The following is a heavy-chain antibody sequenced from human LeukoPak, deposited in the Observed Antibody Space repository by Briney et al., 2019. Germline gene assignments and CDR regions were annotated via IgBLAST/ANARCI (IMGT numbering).Heavy chain of an antibody. CDR2: IYPGDSDT. J-gene: IGHJ4*02. Sequence: GESLKISCKGSGYSFTSYWIGWVRQMPGKGLEWMGIIYPGDSDTRYSPSFQGQVTISADKSISTAYLQWSSLKASDTAMYYCARSLRYHDSSGYYCVFDYWGQGTLVTVSS. CDR1: GYSFTSYW. D-gene: IGHD3-22*01. CDR3: ARSLRYHDSSGYYCVFDY. V-gene: IGHV5-51*01.